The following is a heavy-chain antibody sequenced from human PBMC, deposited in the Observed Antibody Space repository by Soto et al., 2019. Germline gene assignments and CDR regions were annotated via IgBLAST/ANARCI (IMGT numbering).Heavy chain of an antibody. CDR3: AKDLGSNSSSWYNWFDP. CDR2: ISGSGGST. Sequence: GESLKISCAASGFTFSSYAMSWVRQAPGKGLEWVSAISGSGGSTYYADSVKGRFTISRDNSKNTLYLQMNSLRAEDTAVYYCAKDLGSNSSSWYNWFDPWGQGTLVTVSS. D-gene: IGHD6-13*01. J-gene: IGHJ5*02. V-gene: IGHV3-23*01. CDR1: GFTFSSYA.